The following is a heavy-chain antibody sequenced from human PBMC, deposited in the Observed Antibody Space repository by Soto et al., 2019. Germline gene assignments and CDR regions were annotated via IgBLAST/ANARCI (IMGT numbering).Heavy chain of an antibody. CDR2: IIPIFGTA. D-gene: IGHD3-10*01. V-gene: IGHV1-69*01. CDR3: ARDVSGSGPEGEFNWCDP. J-gene: IGHJ5*02. CDR1: GGTFSSYA. Sequence: QVQLVQSGAEVKKPGSSVKVSCKASGGTFSSYAISWVRQAPGQGLEWMGGIIPIFGTANYAQKFQGRVTITADESTSTAYMELSSLISEDTAVYSCARDVSGSGPEGEFNWCDPLGQGTLVTVSS.